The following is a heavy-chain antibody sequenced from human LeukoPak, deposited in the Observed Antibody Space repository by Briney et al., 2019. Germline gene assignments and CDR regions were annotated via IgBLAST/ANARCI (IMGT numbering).Heavy chain of an antibody. CDR2: IYYSGST. J-gene: IGHJ4*02. CDR3: AKVAEMATIGGLDY. Sequence: SETLSLTCTVSGGSISSSSYYWGWIRQPPGKGLEWIGSIYYSGSTYYNPSLKSRVTISVDTSKNQFSLKLSSVTAADTAVYYCAKVAEMATIGGLDYWGQGTLVTVSS. V-gene: IGHV4-39*07. D-gene: IGHD5-24*01. CDR1: GGSISSSSYY.